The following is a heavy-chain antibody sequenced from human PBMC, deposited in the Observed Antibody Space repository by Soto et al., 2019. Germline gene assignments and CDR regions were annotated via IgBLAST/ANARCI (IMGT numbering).Heavy chain of an antibody. V-gene: IGHV4-39*01. Sequence: QLQLQESGPGLVKPSETLSLTCTVSGGSISSSSYYWGWIRQPPGKGLEWIGSIYYSGSTYYNPSLKSRVTLSVDTSKNQFSLKLSSVTAADTAVYYCARGCSGGSCYLKFDPWGQGTLVTVSS. J-gene: IGHJ5*02. CDR2: IYYSGST. CDR1: GGSISSSSYY. D-gene: IGHD2-15*01. CDR3: ARGCSGGSCYLKFDP.